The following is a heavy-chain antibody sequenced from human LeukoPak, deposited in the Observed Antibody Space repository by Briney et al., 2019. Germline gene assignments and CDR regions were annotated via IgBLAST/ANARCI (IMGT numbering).Heavy chain of an antibody. CDR1: GFSLSSKY. J-gene: IGHJ4*02. Sequence: GWSLRLSCAASGFSLSSKYMSGVRQAPGKGLEWISVIYSGGRTYYADSVKGRFTISRDNSKNTLYLQMNSLRSEDTAVYYCARERAVAGLFDYWGQGTLVTVSS. CDR2: IYSGGRT. V-gene: IGHV3-66*01. D-gene: IGHD6-19*01. CDR3: ARERAVAGLFDY.